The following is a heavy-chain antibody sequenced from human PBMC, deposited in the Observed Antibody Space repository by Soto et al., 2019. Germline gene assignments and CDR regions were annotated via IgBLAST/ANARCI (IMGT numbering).Heavy chain of an antibody. V-gene: IGHV4-31*03. CDR2: IYYSGST. CDR3: ARGLNSNYFDY. CDR1: GGSISSGGYY. J-gene: IGHJ4*02. Sequence: SETLSLTCTVSGGSISSGGYYWSWIRQHPGKGLEWIGYIYYSGSTYYNPSLKSRVTISVDTSKNQFSLELSSVTAADTAVYYCARGLNSNYFDYWGQGTLVTVSS. D-gene: IGHD4-4*01.